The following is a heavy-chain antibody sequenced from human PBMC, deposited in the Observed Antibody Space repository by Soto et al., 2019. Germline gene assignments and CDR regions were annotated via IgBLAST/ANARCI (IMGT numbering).Heavy chain of an antibody. J-gene: IGHJ5*02. CDR3: ARARDTAMVTSWFDP. Sequence: QVQLVQSGAEVKKPGASVKVSCKASGYTFTSYGISWVRQAPGQGLEWMGWISAYNGNTKYSQKFQGRVTITRDTSASTAYMELSSLRSEDTAVYYCARARDTAMVTSWFDPWGQGTLVTVSS. CDR2: ISAYNGNT. D-gene: IGHD5-18*01. CDR1: GYTFTSYG. V-gene: IGHV1-18*04.